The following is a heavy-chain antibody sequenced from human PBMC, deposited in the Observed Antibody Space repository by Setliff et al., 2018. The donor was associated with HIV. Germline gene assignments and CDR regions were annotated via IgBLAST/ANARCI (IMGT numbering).Heavy chain of an antibody. CDR2: VFYSGST. V-gene: IGHV4-39*07. J-gene: IGHJ4*02. CDR1: GVIFSSNNYY. Sequence: SETLSLTCAVSGVIFSSNNYYWGWIRQPPGKGLEWIGTVFYSGSTSYSPPLKSRVTISVDTSKNQFSLKLKSVTVADTAVYYCARGQHSSTWGALFDYWGQGTLVTVSS. D-gene: IGHD6-13*01. CDR3: ARGQHSSTWGALFDY.